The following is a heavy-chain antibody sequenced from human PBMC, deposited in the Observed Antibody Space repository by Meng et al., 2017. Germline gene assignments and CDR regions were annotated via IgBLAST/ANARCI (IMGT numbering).Heavy chain of an antibody. Sequence: EVQLGEAGGGLVKPGGSLRLSCAASGFTFSSYSMNWVRQAPGKGLEWVSSISSSSSYIYYADSVKGRFTISRDNAKNSLYQQMNSLRAEDTAVYYCARDRWGHWYSDLWGRGTLVTVSS. D-gene: IGHD2-21*02. CDR3: ARDRWGHWYSDL. V-gene: IGHV3-21*01. J-gene: IGHJ2*01. CDR2: ISSSSSYI. CDR1: GFTFSSYS.